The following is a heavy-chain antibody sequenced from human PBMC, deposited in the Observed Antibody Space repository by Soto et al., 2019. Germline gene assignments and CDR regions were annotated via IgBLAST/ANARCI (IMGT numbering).Heavy chain of an antibody. Sequence: HVQLQESGPGLVKPSGTLSLTCAVSNGSISSSNWWNWVRQPPGMELEWIGEIYHTGSTNYNPSLKSRVTISVDKSKSQFSLRLNSVTAADPAVYYCARAVAGLDFDYWGQGTLVTVSS. CDR2: IYHTGST. D-gene: IGHD6-19*01. V-gene: IGHV4-4*02. CDR1: NGSISSSNW. J-gene: IGHJ4*02. CDR3: ARAVAGLDFDY.